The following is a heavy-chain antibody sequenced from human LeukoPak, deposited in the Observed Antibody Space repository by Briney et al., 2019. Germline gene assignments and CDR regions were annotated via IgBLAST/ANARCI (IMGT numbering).Heavy chain of an antibody. J-gene: IGHJ4*02. Sequence: GGSLRLSCAASGFVFSSYNMNWVRQAPGKGLEWVSSISTSSSYIYYADSVKGRFTISRDNAKNSLYLRMNSLRGEDTAVYYCARVLGYYYDSRGHDYWGQGTLVTVSS. D-gene: IGHD3-22*01. V-gene: IGHV3-21*01. CDR3: ARVLGYYYDSRGHDY. CDR1: GFVFSSYN. CDR2: ISTSSSYI.